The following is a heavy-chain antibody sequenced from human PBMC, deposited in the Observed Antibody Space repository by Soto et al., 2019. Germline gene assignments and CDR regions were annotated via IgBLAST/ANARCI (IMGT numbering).Heavy chain of an antibody. D-gene: IGHD3-16*01. V-gene: IGHV3-33*01. CDR2: IWYDGSNK. Sequence: WGSLRLSCAASGFTFSSYGMHWVRQAPGKGLEWVAVIWYDGSNKYYADSVKGRFTISRDNSKNTLYLQMNSLRAEDTAVYYCARESHVGGDYYYGMDVWGQGTTVTVSS. J-gene: IGHJ6*02. CDR1: GFTFSSYG. CDR3: ARESHVGGDYYYGMDV.